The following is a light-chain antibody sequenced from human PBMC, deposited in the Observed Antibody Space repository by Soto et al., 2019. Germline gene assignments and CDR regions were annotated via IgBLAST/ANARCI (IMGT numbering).Light chain of an antibody. Sequence: EIVMTQSPATLSVSPGERATLSCRASQSVASNLAWYQQKPGQAPRFLIYGASTRAADVPARFSGSGSETEFTLTISILQSEDFAVYYCQQYNNWPLTFGGGTKVEIK. V-gene: IGKV3-15*01. CDR1: QSVASN. CDR3: QQYNNWPLT. CDR2: GAS. J-gene: IGKJ4*01.